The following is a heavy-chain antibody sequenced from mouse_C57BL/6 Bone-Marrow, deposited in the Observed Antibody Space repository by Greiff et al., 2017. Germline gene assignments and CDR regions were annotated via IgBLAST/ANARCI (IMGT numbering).Heavy chain of an antibody. V-gene: IGHV1-77*01. CDR3: SSFDGNYFDF. CDR2: IGPGSGST. J-gene: IGHJ2*01. CDR1: GYTFTNYY. Sequence: QVQLQQSGAELVKPGASVKISCKASGYTFTNYYINWVKQRPGQGLEWIGKIGPGSGSTYYNEKFKGKATLTADKSSSTAYMQLSSLTSEDSAVYYCSSFDGNYFDFWGQGTPLTVAS. D-gene: IGHD2-3*01.